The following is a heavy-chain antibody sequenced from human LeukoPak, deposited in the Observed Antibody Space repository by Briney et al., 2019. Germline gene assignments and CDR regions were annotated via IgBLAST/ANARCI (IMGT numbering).Heavy chain of an antibody. Sequence: GGSLRLSCAASGFTFKTAWMSWVRQDPGKGLEWLGQIRAKTDGGTTDDAAPVKGRFTISRDDSKSTLYLQMNSLRTEDTAVYYCTTMRSDYWGQGTVVTVSS. V-gene: IGHV3-15*01. CDR1: GFTFKTAW. J-gene: IGHJ4*02. CDR3: TTMRSDY. CDR2: IRAKTDGGTT.